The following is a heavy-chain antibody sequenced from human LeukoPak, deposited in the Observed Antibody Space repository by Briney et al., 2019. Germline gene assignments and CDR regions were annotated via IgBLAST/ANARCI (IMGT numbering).Heavy chain of an antibody. CDR3: ALEGLVY. D-gene: IGHD2-15*01. Sequence: ASVKVSCKASGYTFTSYGISWVRQAPGQGLEWMGWISAYNGNTNYAQKLQGRVTITADKSTSTAYMELSSLRSEDTAVYYCALEGLVYWGQGTLVTVSS. J-gene: IGHJ4*02. CDR1: GYTFTSYG. CDR2: ISAYNGNT. V-gene: IGHV1-18*01.